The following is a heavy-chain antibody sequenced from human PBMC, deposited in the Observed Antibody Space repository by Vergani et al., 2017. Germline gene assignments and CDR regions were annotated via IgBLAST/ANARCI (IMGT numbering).Heavy chain of an antibody. CDR3: ARHTTYTDS. D-gene: IGHD1-1*01. J-gene: IGHJ4*02. CDR2: IYPADSDT. V-gene: IGHV5-51*01. CDR1: QYSFGNYW. Sequence: EVELVQSGPEMRKPGESLKISCQGFQYSFGNYWIGWVRQMPGKGLEWMGIIYPADSDTRYSPSFQGQVTISAAKSISTAFLQWDSLKASDTALYYCARHTTYTDSWGQGTLVTVSS.